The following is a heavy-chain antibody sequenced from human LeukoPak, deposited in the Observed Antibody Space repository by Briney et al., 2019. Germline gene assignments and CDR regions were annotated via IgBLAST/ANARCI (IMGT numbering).Heavy chain of an antibody. J-gene: IGHJ4*02. Sequence: PSETLSLTCSVSGASISRGSYHWGWIRQPPETGLEWIGIIYYSGSTYYNPSLKSRLTMFVDTSKNQFSLKLSAVTAADTAVYYCARLSGYDFWSGGGFFDYWGQGILVTVSS. D-gene: IGHD3-3*01. CDR2: IYYSGST. CDR1: GASISRGSYH. V-gene: IGHV4-39*01. CDR3: ARLSGYDFWSGGGFFDY.